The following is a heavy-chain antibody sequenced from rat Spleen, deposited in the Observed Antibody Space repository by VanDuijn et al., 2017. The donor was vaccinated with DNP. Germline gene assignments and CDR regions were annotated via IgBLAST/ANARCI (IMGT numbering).Heavy chain of an antibody. D-gene: IGHD4-1*01. CDR1: GYSITSAYR. V-gene: IGHV3-3*01. Sequence: EVQLQESGPGLVKPSQSLSLTCSVTGYSITSAYRWNWIRKFPGNKLEWMGYINSVGSTNYNPSLKSRISIARDTSKNQVFLQVTSVTTEDPATYYCVYGYYWGQGVRVTVSS. J-gene: IGHJ2*01. CDR2: INSVGST. CDR3: VYGYY.